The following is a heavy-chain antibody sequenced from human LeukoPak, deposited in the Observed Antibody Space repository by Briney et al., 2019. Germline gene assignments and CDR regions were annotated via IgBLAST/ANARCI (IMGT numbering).Heavy chain of an antibody. CDR2: IYYTGST. Sequence: PSETLSLTCTVSDGSISSTYYYWGWLRQPPGKGLEWLGTIYYTGSTYYNPSLKSRVTISVDTSKNQFSLRLSSVTAADTAVYFCARVRWDCSGGSCYVNYFDYWGQGTLVTVSS. CDR3: ARVRWDCSGGSCYVNYFDY. J-gene: IGHJ4*02. CDR1: DGSISSTYYY. V-gene: IGHV4-39*07. D-gene: IGHD2-15*01.